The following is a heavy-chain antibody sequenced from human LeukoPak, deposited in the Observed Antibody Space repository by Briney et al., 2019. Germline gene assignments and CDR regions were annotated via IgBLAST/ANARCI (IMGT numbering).Heavy chain of an antibody. CDR1: GYTFTSYD. CDR3: ARGRYYGSGSYKWDFDY. V-gene: IGHV1-8*01. Sequence: GASVKVSCKASGYTFTSYDINWVRQATGQGLEWMGWMNPNSGNTGYAQKFQGRVTMTRNTSISTAYMELSSLRSEDTAVYYCARGRYYGSGSYKWDFDYWGQGTLVTVSS. J-gene: IGHJ4*02. D-gene: IGHD3-10*01. CDR2: MNPNSGNT.